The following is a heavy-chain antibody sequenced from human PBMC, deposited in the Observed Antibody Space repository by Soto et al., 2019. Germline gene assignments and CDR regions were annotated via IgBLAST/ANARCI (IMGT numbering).Heavy chain of an antibody. D-gene: IGHD5-12*01. V-gene: IGHV1-8*01. CDR2: MNPNSGNA. CDR3: ARDLGGYDLYGPDT. Sequence: ASVKVSCKATGYSFTRHDINWLRQAAGQGLEWMGWMNPNSGNAVYAQKFQGRVTMTRNTSITTAYIEVTSLKSDDTAVYYCARDLGGYDLYGPDTWGQGTLVTVSS. CDR1: GYSFTRHD. J-gene: IGHJ5*02.